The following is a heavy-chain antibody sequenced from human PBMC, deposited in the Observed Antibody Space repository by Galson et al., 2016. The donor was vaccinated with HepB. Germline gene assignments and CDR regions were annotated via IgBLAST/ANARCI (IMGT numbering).Heavy chain of an antibody. D-gene: IGHD3-9*01. CDR1: GFAFSNYA. V-gene: IGHV3-30*18. CDR2: VSYDGRNK. J-gene: IGHJ4*02. CDR3: AKNDILAGYSALDY. Sequence: SLRLSCAASGFAFSNYAMHWVRQAPGKGLEWVAVVSYDGRNKYYADSVKGRFTISRDNSKNTVYLQMNRLRVEDTDVYYCAKNDILAGYSALDYWGQGTLVTVSS.